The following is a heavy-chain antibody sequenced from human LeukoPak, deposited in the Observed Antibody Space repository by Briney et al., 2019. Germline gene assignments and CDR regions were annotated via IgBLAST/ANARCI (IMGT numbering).Heavy chain of an antibody. Sequence: PGRSLRLSCAAFGFTFDDYAMHWVRQAPGKGLEWVSGISWNSGSIGYADSVKGRFTISRDNAKNSLYLQMNSLRAEDTALYYCAKDITSSGWYRGAFDIWGQGTMVTVSS. J-gene: IGHJ3*02. D-gene: IGHD6-19*01. CDR1: GFTFDDYA. CDR2: ISWNSGSI. V-gene: IGHV3-9*01. CDR3: AKDITSSGWYRGAFDI.